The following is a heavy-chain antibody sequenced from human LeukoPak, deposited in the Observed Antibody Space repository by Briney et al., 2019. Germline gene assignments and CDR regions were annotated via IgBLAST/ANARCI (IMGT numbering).Heavy chain of an antibody. CDR3: AKDWGTTGSLDY. D-gene: IGHD1-7*01. J-gene: IGHJ4*02. CDR1: GFTFDDYA. CDR2: ISWNSGSI. Sequence: GGSLRLSCAASGFTFDDYAMHWVRQAPGKGLEWVSGISWNSGSIGYADSVKGRFTISRDNAKNSLYPQMNSLRAEDTALYYCAKDWGTTGSLDYRGQGTLVTVSS. V-gene: IGHV3-9*01.